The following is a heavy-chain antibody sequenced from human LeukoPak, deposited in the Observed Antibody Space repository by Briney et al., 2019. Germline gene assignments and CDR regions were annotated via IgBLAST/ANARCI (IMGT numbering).Heavy chain of an antibody. V-gene: IGHV4-39*01. CDR1: GGSISSSTYY. CDR2: INYSGSI. Sequence: SEPLSPTCTVSGGSISSSTYYWGWIRQPPGKGLEWIGSINYSGSIYYNPSLKSRVTISVDTSKNQFSLKLSSVTAADTAVYFCARRLGGSGTYYFDYWGQGTLITVSS. J-gene: IGHJ4*02. CDR3: ARRLGGSGTYYFDY. D-gene: IGHD3-10*01.